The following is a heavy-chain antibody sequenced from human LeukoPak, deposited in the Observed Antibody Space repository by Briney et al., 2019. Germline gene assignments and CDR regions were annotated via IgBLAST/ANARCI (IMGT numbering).Heavy chain of an antibody. CDR3: ARNPLHRGAANVVTATPEGFDY. Sequence: SGPTLLQPTQTLTLTCTFSGFSLRTSGMCVSWIRQPPGKALEWLARIDWDDDKYYSTSLKTRLTISKDTSKNQVVLTMTNMDPVDTATYYCARNPLHRGAANVVTATPEGFDYWGQGTLVTVSS. V-gene: IGHV2-70*11. J-gene: IGHJ4*02. CDR1: GFSLRTSGMC. D-gene: IGHD2-21*02. CDR2: IDWDDDK.